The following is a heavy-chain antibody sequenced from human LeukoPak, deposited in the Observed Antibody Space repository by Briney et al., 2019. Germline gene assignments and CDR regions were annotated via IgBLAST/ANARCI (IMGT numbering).Heavy chain of an antibody. CDR3: ARGSTRDSSGWYGPGKWFDP. CDR2: INPNSGGT. V-gene: IGHV1-2*02. CDR1: GYTFTDYY. D-gene: IGHD6-19*01. J-gene: IGHJ5*02. Sequence: ASVKVSCKASGYTFTDYYMHWVRLAPGQGLEWMGWINPNSGGTNYAQNFQGRVTMTRDTSISTAFLELSSLRSDDTAVYYCARGSTRDSSGWYGPGKWFDPWGQGTLVTVSS.